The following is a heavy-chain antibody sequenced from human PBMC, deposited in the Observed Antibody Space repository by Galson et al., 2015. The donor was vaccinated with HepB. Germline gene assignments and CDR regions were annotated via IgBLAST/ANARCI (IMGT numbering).Heavy chain of an antibody. V-gene: IGHV3-9*01. Sequence: SLRLSCAASGFTFDDYAMHWVRQAPGKGLEWVSGISWNSGSIGYADSVKGRFTISRDNAKNSLYLQMNSLRAEDTALYYCAKGSGYYPIFDYWGQGTLVTVSS. CDR1: GFTFDDYA. D-gene: IGHD3-22*01. J-gene: IGHJ4*02. CDR3: AKGSGYYPIFDY. CDR2: ISWNSGSI.